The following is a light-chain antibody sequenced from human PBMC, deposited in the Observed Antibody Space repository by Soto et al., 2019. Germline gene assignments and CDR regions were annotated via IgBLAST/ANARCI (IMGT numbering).Light chain of an antibody. CDR1: QSVAANY. Sequence: EVVLTQSPGTLSLSPGERATLSCRASQSVAANYLAWYQQKRGQAPRLLIYGASSRTTGVPDRFSGSGSGTDFTLTISRLEPEDFAVYYCQHYRSAPFTFGPGTKVDVK. V-gene: IGKV3-20*01. J-gene: IGKJ3*01. CDR3: QHYRSAPFT. CDR2: GAS.